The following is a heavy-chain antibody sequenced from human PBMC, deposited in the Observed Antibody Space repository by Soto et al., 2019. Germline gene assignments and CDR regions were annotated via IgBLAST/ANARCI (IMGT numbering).Heavy chain of an antibody. Sequence: SETLSLTCVVSGGSLSDYFWSWIRQPPGMALEWIGEINHLGSINYNPSLKSRVAMSVDTSKNQFSLTLNSVTAADTATYYCARGGISHWAYFYYMDVWDRGTTVTVSS. CDR2: INHLGSI. J-gene: IGHJ6*03. CDR3: ARGGISHWAYFYYMDV. V-gene: IGHV4-34*01. CDR1: GGSLSDYF. D-gene: IGHD2-21*01.